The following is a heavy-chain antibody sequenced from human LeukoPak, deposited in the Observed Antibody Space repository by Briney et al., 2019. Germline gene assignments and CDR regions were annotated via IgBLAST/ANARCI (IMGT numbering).Heavy chain of an antibody. CDR2: ISYDGSNK. Sequence: GRSLRLSCAASGFTFSSYAMHWVRQAPGKGLEWVAVISYDGSNKYYADSVKGRFTISRDNAKSSLYLQMNSLRAEDTAVYYCARGFNYWYYFDYWGQGTLVTVSS. V-gene: IGHV3-30-3*01. CDR3: ARGFNYWYYFDY. D-gene: IGHD2-8*02. CDR1: GFTFSSYA. J-gene: IGHJ4*02.